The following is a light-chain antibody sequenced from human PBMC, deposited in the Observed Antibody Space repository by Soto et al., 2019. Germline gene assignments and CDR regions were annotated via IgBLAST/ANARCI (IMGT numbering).Light chain of an antibody. CDR3: EQYYRSRT. CDR1: QSVLYSSNNKNY. CDR2: GAS. J-gene: IGKJ1*01. Sequence: DIVMTQSPDSLAVSLGERATISCKSSQSVLYSSNNKNYLAWYQQKPGQPPKLLIYGASTRESGVPDRFTGSGSGTDFALTISSLQAEDVAVHYCEQYYRSRTFGQGTKVEIK. V-gene: IGKV4-1*01.